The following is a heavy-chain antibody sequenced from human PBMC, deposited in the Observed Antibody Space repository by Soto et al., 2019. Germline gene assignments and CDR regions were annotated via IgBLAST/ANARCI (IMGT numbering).Heavy chain of an antibody. D-gene: IGHD4-17*01. CDR3: ARIGDYVDY. Sequence: GWSLRLSCAASVFTFISYAMHWVRQAPGKGLEWVAVISYDGSNKYYADSVKGRFTISRDNSKNTLYLQMNSLRAEDTAVYYCARIGDYVDYWGQGTLVTVSS. J-gene: IGHJ4*02. V-gene: IGHV3-30-3*01. CDR2: ISYDGSNK. CDR1: VFTFISYA.